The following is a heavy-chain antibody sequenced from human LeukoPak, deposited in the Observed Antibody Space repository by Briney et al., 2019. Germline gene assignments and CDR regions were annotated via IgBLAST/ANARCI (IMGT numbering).Heavy chain of an antibody. D-gene: IGHD6-13*01. J-gene: IGHJ6*03. CDR2: ISSSSSYI. CDR1: GFTFSSYS. V-gene: IGHV3-21*01. Sequence: GGSLRLSCAASGFTFSSYSMNWVRQAPGKGLEWVSSISSSSSYIYYANSVKGRFTISRDNAKNSLYLQMNSLRAEDTAVYYCARVGCQQLVGEDYYMDVWGKGTTVTVSS. CDR3: ARVGCQQLVGEDYYMDV.